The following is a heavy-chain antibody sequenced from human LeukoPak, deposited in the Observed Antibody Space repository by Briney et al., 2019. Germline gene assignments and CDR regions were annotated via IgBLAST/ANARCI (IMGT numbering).Heavy chain of an antibody. D-gene: IGHD1-1*01. CDR3: ARDINWNDGGVSDY. CDR2: IWYDGSNK. Sequence: GGSLRLSCAASGFTFSSYGMHWVRQAPGKGPEWVAVIWYDGSNKYYADSVKGRFTISRDNSKNTLYLQMNSLRAEDTAVYYCARDINWNDGGVSDYWGQGTLVTVSS. V-gene: IGHV3-33*01. J-gene: IGHJ4*02. CDR1: GFTFSSYG.